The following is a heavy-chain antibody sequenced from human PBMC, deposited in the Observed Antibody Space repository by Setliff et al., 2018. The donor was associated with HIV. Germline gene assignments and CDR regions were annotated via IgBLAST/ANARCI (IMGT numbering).Heavy chain of an antibody. J-gene: IGHJ3*02. CDR2: INAGNGNT. Sequence: ASVKVSCKASGYSFTSYTIHWVRQAPGQRLEWMGWINAGNGNTKYSQKFRGRVTFARDTSASTAYMELSGLGFEDTAVYYCARLSSAAMWGGGAFDIWGQGTMVTVSS. V-gene: IGHV1-3*01. CDR1: GYSFTSYT. CDR3: ARLSSAAMWGGGAFDI. D-gene: IGHD2-2*01.